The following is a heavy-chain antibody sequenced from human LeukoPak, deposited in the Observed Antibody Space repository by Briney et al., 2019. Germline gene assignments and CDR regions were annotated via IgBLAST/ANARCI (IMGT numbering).Heavy chain of an antibody. D-gene: IGHD1/OR15-1a*01. CDR1: GFTFSSYG. CDR2: IWHDGSQK. CDR3: ATEGGQLEQLNH. V-gene: IGHV3-33*01. Sequence: GGSLRLSCAASGFTFSSYGMHWVRQAPGKGLEWVAVIWHDGSQKYYGDSVKGRFSISRDKSKNTLYLQMNSLRAEDTGVYYCATEGGQLEQLNHWGQGTLVTVSS. J-gene: IGHJ4*02.